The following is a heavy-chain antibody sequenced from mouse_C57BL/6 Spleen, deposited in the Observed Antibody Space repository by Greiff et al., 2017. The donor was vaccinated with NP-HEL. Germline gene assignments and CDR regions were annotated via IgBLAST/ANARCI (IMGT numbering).Heavy chain of an antibody. CDR2: IYPGDGDT. CDR1: GYAFSSSW. J-gene: IGHJ2*01. Sequence: QVQLKQSGPELVKPGASVKISCKASGYAFSSSWMNWVKQRPGKGLEWIGRIYPGDGDTNYNGKFKGKATLTADKSSSTAYMQLSSLTSEDSAVYFCARGPDSSGSDYWGQGTTLTVSS. V-gene: IGHV1-82*01. CDR3: ARGPDSSGSDY. D-gene: IGHD3-2*02.